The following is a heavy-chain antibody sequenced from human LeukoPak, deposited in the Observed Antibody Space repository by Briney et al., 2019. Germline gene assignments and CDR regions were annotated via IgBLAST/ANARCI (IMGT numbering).Heavy chain of an antibody. Sequence: GGSVRLSCGASVFSFSTYAVPCAPDARGRGREGVSALNGRGSNTYYAHSVKGRFTISRDKSENKLYLQINSLRAEDTAVYYCAKGRASFGVDANDYWGQGTLVSVCS. CDR1: VFSFSTYA. CDR2: LNGRGSNT. V-gene: IGHV3-23*01. D-gene: IGHD3-3*01. CDR3: AKGRASFGVDANDY. J-gene: IGHJ4*02.